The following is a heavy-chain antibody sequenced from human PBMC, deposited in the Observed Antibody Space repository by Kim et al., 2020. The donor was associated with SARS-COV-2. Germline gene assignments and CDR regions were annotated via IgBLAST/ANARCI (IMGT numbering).Heavy chain of an antibody. D-gene: IGHD1-26*01. CDR3: ARHASSGSYWVDY. J-gene: IGHJ4*02. V-gene: IGHV4-39*01. Sequence: YNPSLKGRVTISVDTSKNQFSLKLSSVTAADTAVYYCARHASSGSYWVDYWGQGTLVTVSS.